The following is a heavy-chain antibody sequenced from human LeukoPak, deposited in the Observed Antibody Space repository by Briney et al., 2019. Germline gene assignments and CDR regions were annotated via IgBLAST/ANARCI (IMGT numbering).Heavy chain of an antibody. J-gene: IGHJ4*02. CDR3: TTERSSWYFLDY. CDR2: IKSKTDGGTT. V-gene: IGHV3-15*01. CDR1: GFTFSNAW. D-gene: IGHD6-13*01. Sequence: GGSLRLSCAASGFTFSNAWMSWVRQAPGKGLEWVGRIKSKTDGGTTDYAAPVKGRFTISRDDSKNTLYLQTNSLKTEDTAVYYCTTERSSWYFLDYWGQGTLVTVSS.